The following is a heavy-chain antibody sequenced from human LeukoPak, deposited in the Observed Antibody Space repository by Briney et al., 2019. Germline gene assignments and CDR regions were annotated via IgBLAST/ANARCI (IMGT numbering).Heavy chain of an antibody. J-gene: IGHJ5*02. Sequence: ASVKVSCKVSGYTLTELSMHWVRQAPGKGLEWMGGFDPEDGETIYAQKSQGRVTMTEDTSTDTAYMELSSLRSEDTAVYYCATLVSGSGWYVWFDPWGQGTLVTVSS. CDR1: GYTLTELS. CDR2: FDPEDGET. CDR3: ATLVSGSGWYVWFDP. V-gene: IGHV1-24*01. D-gene: IGHD6-19*01.